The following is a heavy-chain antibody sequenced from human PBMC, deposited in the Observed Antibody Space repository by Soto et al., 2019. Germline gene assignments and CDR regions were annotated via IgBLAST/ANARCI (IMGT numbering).Heavy chain of an antibody. V-gene: IGHV3-30-3*01. D-gene: IGHD2-15*01. CDR1: GFTFRSYA. CDR2: ISYDGSNN. Sequence: QVQLVESGGGVVQPGRSLRLSCAASGFTFRSYAMHWVRQAPGKGLECVAVISYDGSNNFYRDYLKGRFTISRDNSKNTLYLQINSLRYEDTAVYYCARGEREDIAVVVGARPGEYGVDVWGQGTTVTVSS. CDR3: ARGEREDIAVVVGARPGEYGVDV. J-gene: IGHJ6*02.